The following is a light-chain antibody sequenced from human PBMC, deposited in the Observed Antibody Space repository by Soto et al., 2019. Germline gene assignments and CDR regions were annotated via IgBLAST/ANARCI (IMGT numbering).Light chain of an antibody. CDR2: GAS. V-gene: IGKV1-39*01. CDR3: QQSYTSPVT. CDR1: QSISTY. J-gene: IGKJ4*01. Sequence: DIQMTQSPSSLSVSIGDRVTITCRASQSISTYLNWYEQKPGKATNLLIYGASTLQSGVPSRFSGGGSGTYFTLTISGLQPEDFGSYYCQQSYTSPVTFGGGTKVEIK.